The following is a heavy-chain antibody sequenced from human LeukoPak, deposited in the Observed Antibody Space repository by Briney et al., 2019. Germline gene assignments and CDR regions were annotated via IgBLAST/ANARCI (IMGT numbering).Heavy chain of an antibody. J-gene: IGHJ4*02. CDR1: GFTFSSYG. Sequence: PGGSLRLSCAASGFTFSSYGMHWVRQAPGKGLEWVAFIRYDGSNKYYADSVKGRFTISRDNSKNTLYLQMNSLKTEDTAVYYCTTGHGGYDILTGYYWIDYWGQGTLVTVSS. V-gene: IGHV3-30*02. CDR3: TTGHGGYDILTGYYWIDY. CDR2: IRYDGSNK. D-gene: IGHD3-9*01.